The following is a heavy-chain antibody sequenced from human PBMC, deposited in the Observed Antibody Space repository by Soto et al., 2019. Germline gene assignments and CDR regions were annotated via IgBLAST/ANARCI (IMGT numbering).Heavy chain of an antibody. CDR3: AKSGVWFGSNWFDP. Sequence: EVQLLESGGGLVQPGGSLRLSCAASGFTFSSYAMSWVRQAPGKGLEWVSAISGSGGSTYYADSVKGRFTISRDNSKNTQYLQMKSLRAEDTAVYYCAKSGVWFGSNWFDPWGQGTLVTVSS. D-gene: IGHD3-10*01. V-gene: IGHV3-23*01. CDR2: ISGSGGST. CDR1: GFTFSSYA. J-gene: IGHJ5*02.